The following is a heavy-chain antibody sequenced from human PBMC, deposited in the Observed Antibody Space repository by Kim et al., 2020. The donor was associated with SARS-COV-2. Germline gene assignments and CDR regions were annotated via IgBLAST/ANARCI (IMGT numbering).Heavy chain of an antibody. CDR2: IYYSGST. J-gene: IGHJ3*02. CDR3: ARRRPRISGRAFDI. V-gene: IGHV4-39*01. CDR1: GGSISSSSYY. D-gene: IGHD6-13*01. Sequence: SETLSLTCTVSGGSISSSSYYWGWIRQPPGKGLEWIGSIYYSGSTYYNPSLKSRVTISVDTSKNRFSLKLSSVTAADTAVYYCARRRPRISGRAFDIWGQGTMVTVSS.